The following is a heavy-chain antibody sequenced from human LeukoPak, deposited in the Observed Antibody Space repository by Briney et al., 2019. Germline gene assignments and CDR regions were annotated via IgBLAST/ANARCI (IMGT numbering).Heavy chain of an antibody. CDR2: ISAYNGNT. CDR3: ARDLGSGSYFYYYYYGMDV. D-gene: IGHD3-10*01. J-gene: IGHJ6*02. Sequence: ASVTVSCKASGYTFTSYGISWVRQAPGQGLEWMGWISAYNGNTNYAQKLQGRVTMTTDTSTSTAYMELRSLRSDDTAVYYCARDLGSGSYFYYYYYGMDVWGQGTTVTVSS. V-gene: IGHV1-18*01. CDR1: GYTFTSYG.